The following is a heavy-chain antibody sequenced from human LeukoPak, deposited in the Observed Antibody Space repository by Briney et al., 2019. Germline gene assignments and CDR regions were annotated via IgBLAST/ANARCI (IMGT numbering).Heavy chain of an antibody. J-gene: IGHJ4*02. CDR2: IYYSGST. D-gene: IGHD5-18*01. CDR3: ARPSTAMVTDFDY. CDR1: GGSISSSSYY. Sequence: SGTLSLTCTVSGGSISSSSYYWGWIRQPPGKGLEWIGSIYYSGSTYYNPSLKSRVTISVDTSKNQFSLKLSSVTAADTAVYYCARPSTAMVTDFDYWGQGTLVTVSS. V-gene: IGHV4-39*01.